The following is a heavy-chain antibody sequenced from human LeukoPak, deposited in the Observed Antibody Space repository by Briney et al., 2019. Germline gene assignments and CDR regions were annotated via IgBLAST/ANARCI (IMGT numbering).Heavy chain of an antibody. CDR3: ARDLMGIAYRGAFYY. D-gene: IGHD6-13*01. CDR2: IKEDGSEK. Sequence: GGSLRLSCTAAGFTFRKHWMSWVRQAIGKGLECVAKIKEDGSEKHYVDSVRGRFTISRDNARNSLYLQMNNLRADDTAVYYCARDLMGIAYRGAFYYWGQGTLVTVSS. J-gene: IGHJ4*02. V-gene: IGHV3-7*01. CDR1: GFTFRKHW.